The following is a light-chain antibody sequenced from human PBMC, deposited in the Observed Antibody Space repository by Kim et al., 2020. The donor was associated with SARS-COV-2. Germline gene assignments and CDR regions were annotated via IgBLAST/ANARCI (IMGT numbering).Light chain of an antibody. CDR1: QSVSSY. CDR3: QQRSNWPL. CDR2: DAS. J-gene: IGKJ3*01. V-gene: IGKV3-11*01. Sequence: SLAPGESATRSCRASQSVSSYLAWYQQNPGQAPRLLIYDASNRATGIPARFSGSGSGTDFTLTISSLEPEDFAVYYCQQRSNWPLFGPGTKVDIK.